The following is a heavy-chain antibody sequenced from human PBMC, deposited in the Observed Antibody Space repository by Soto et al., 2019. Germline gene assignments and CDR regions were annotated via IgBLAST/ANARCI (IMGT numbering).Heavy chain of an antibody. CDR2: ISYDGSNK. V-gene: IGHV3-30*18. CDR3: AKERDYGSGSYSAGFDY. J-gene: IGHJ4*02. Sequence: QVQLVESGGGVVQPGRSLRLSCAASGFTFSSYGMHWVRQAPGKGLEWVAVISYDGSNKYYADSVKGRFTISRDNSKNTLYLQMNSLRAVDTAVYYCAKERDYGSGSYSAGFDYWGQGTLVTVSS. CDR1: GFTFSSYG. D-gene: IGHD3-10*01.